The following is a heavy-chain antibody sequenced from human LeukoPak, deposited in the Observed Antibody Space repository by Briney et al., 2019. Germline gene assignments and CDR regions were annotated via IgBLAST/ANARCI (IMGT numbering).Heavy chain of an antibody. CDR1: GFTFSNCA. CDR2: ISGSGAST. J-gene: IGHJ4*02. D-gene: IGHD1-26*01. CDR3: AKDQSRVGGSDPFDD. V-gene: IGHV3-23*01. Sequence: GGSLRLSCAASGFTFSNCAMTWVRQAPGKGLERVASISGSGASTYYADSAKGRFTISRDNSKNTVNLQMNSLRAEDTAVYFCAKDQSRVGGSDPFDDWGQGTLVIVSS.